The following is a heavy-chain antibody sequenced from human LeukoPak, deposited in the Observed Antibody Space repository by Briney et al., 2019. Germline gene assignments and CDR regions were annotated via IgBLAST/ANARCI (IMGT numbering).Heavy chain of an antibody. D-gene: IGHD3-22*01. Sequence: PGGSLRLSCAASGFTFGSYAMSWVRQAPGKGLEWVSAISGSGGSTYYADSVKGRFTISGDNSKNTLYLQMNSLRAEDTAVYYCAKDYPYDSSGYSLDYWGQGTLVTVSS. CDR3: AKDYPYDSSGYSLDY. CDR2: ISGSGGST. J-gene: IGHJ4*02. CDR1: GFTFGSYA. V-gene: IGHV3-23*01.